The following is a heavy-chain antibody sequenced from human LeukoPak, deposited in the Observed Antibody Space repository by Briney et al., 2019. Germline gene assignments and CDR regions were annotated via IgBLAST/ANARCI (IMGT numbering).Heavy chain of an antibody. D-gene: IGHD4-11*01. Sequence: GGSLRLSCAASGFTFSNSAMSWVRQASGKGLEWVSGISGSGVSTYYAGSVKGRFTISRDNSKNTLYLQMNSLRTEDTAIYYCAKDYSGFNYWGQGTLVTVSS. CDR3: AKDYSGFNY. J-gene: IGHJ4*02. V-gene: IGHV3-23*01. CDR1: GFTFSNSA. CDR2: ISGSGVST.